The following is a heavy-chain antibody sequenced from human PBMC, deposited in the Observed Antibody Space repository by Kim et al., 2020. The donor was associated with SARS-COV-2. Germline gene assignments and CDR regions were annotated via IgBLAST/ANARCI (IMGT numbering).Heavy chain of an antibody. J-gene: IGHJ4*02. CDR2: K. Sequence: KYYVDSVKGRFPISRDNAKNSLYLQMNSLRAEDTAVYYCARDSAAGLFDYWGQGTLVTVSS. V-gene: IGHV3-7*01. D-gene: IGHD6-13*01. CDR3: ARDSAAGLFDY.